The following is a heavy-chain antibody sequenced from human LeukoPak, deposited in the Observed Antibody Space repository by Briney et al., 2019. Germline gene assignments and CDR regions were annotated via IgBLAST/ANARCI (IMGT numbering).Heavy chain of an antibody. CDR3: ARPYYYDSRIDP. CDR1: GGYISSSDYY. V-gene: IGHV4-30-4*01. J-gene: IGHJ5*02. CDR2: MYYSGST. D-gene: IGHD3-22*01. Sequence: SETLSLTCTVSGGYISSSDYYWSWIRQPPRKSLEWIAYMYYSGSTYYNPSLKSRVTMSADTSKNQLSLKLSSVTAADTAVYYCARPYYYDSRIDPWGQGILVTVSS.